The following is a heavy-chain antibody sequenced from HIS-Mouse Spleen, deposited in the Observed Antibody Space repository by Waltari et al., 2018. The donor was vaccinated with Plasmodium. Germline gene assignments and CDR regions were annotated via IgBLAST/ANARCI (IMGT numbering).Heavy chain of an antibody. D-gene: IGHD3-3*01. J-gene: IGHJ4*02. CDR2: ISYDGSNK. V-gene: IGHV3-30*18. Sequence: QVQLVESGGGVVQPGRSLRLSCAASGFTFSSYGMHWVRQAPGKGVEGLACISYDGSNKCYADSVKGRFTISRDNSKNTLYLQMNSLRAEDTAVYYCAKEVLGYYDFWSRPDYWGQGTLVTVSS. CDR1: GFTFSSYG. CDR3: AKEVLGYYDFWSRPDY.